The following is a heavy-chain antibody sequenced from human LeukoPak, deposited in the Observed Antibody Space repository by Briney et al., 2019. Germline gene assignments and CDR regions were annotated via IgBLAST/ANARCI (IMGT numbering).Heavy chain of an antibody. V-gene: IGHV1-69*13. J-gene: IGHJ4*02. Sequence: ASVKVSCKATVGTFSSYAISWVRQAPGQGLEWMGGIIPIFGTANYAQKFQGRVTITADESTRTAYMELGSLRSEDTAVYCCAGDQRSNLGYCSSTSCPPGDYWGQGTLVTVSS. CDR2: IIPIFGTA. CDR3: AGDQRSNLGYCSSTSCPPGDY. CDR1: VGTFSSYA. D-gene: IGHD2-2*01.